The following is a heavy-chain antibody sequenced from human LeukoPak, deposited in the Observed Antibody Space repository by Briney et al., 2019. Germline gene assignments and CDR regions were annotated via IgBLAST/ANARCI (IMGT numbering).Heavy chain of an antibody. D-gene: IGHD5-12*01. CDR3: ACTSGYDFSSYYYYYMDV. V-gene: IGHV3-21*01. J-gene: IGHJ6*03. Sequence: GGSLRLSCAASGFTFSSYSMNLVRQAPGKGLEWVSSISSGSTYIYYADSVKGRFTISRDNAKNSLYLQMNSLRAEDTAVYYCACTSGYDFSSYYYYYMDVWGKGTTVTVSS. CDR1: GFTFSSYS. CDR2: ISSGSTYI.